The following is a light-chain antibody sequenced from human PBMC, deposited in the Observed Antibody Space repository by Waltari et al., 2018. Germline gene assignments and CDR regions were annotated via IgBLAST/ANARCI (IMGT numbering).Light chain of an antibody. J-gene: IGLJ3*02. Sequence: QSALTQPASVSGSPGQSITISCIGTSSDVGGYSLVSWYQQHPGKAPKLMIYADTKRPAGVSNRLSGFKTGNTASLTISGLQAEDEADYYCCSYIRNVTWVFGGGTKLTIL. CDR1: SSDVGGYSL. CDR2: ADT. V-gene: IGLV2-23*01. CDR3: CSYIRNVTWV.